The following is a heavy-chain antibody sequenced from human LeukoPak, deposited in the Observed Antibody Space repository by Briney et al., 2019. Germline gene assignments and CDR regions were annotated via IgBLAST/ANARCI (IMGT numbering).Heavy chain of an antibody. D-gene: IGHD2-15*01. CDR2: ISAYNGNT. V-gene: IGHV1-18*01. Sequence: ASVKVSCKASGYTFSNYGISWVRQAPGQGLEWMGWISAYNGNTNYAQKLQGRVTMTTDTSTSTAYMELRSLRSDDTAVYYCARDRRALGYCSGGSCYSYYYYGMDVWGQGTTVTVSS. J-gene: IGHJ6*02. CDR3: ARDRRALGYCSGGSCYSYYYYGMDV. CDR1: GYTFSNYG.